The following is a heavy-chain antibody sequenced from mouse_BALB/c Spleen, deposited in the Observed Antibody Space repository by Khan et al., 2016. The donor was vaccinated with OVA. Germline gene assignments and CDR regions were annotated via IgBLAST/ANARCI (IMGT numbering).Heavy chain of an antibody. V-gene: IGHV5-6-5*01. CDR1: GFTFSSYV. CDR2: ISSGGST. J-gene: IGHJ2*01. D-gene: IGHD2-14*01. CDR3: ARKAYRYDECYFDY. Sequence: EVQLQESGGDLVKPGGSLKLSCAASGFTFSSYVMSWVRQTPEKRLEWVASISSGGSTYYPDSVKGRLTISRDNARNILYLQMSSLRTEDTAMYYCARKAYRYDECYFDYWGQGTTLTVSS.